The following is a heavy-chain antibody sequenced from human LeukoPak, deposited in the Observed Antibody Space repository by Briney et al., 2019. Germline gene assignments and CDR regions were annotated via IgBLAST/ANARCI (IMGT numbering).Heavy chain of an antibody. D-gene: IGHD6-19*01. CDR2: INHSGST. J-gene: IGHJ4*02. V-gene: IGHV4-34*01. Sequence: GSLRLSCAASGFTFSSYAMSWVRQPPGKGLEWIGEINHSGSTNYNPSLKSRVTISVDTSKNQFSLKLSSVTAADTAVYYCARALAVAGTDYWGQGTLVTVSS. CDR1: GFTFSSYA. CDR3: ARALAVAGTDY.